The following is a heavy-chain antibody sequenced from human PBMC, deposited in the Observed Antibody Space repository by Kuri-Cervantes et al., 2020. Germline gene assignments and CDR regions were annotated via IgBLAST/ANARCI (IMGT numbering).Heavy chain of an antibody. V-gene: IGHV3-9*01. CDR1: GFTFDDYA. Sequence: SLKISCAASGFTFDDYAMHRVRQAPGKGLEWVSGISWNSGSIGYADSVKGRFTISRDNAKNSLYLQMNSLRAEDTALYYCAKGETPYYYDSSGFDPWGQGTLVTVSS. J-gene: IGHJ5*02. D-gene: IGHD3-22*01. CDR3: AKGETPYYYDSSGFDP. CDR2: ISWNSGSI.